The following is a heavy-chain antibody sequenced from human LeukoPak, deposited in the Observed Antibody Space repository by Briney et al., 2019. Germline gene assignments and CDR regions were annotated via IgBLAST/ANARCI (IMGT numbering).Heavy chain of an antibody. D-gene: IGHD3-22*01. J-gene: IGHJ2*01. V-gene: IGHV1-46*01. CDR2: INPSGGST. CDR1: GYTFTSYY. CDR3: ARGSHNSYYDSSGYYWYFDL. Sequence: ASAKVSCKASGYTFTSYYMHWVRQAPGQGLEWMGIINPSGGSTSYAQKFQGRVTMTRDTSTSTVYMELSGLRSEDTAVYYCARGSHNSYYDSSGYYWYFDLWGRGTLVTVSS.